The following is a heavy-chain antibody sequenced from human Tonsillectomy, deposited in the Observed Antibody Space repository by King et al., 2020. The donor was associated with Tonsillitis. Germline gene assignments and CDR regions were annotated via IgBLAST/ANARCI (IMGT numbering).Heavy chain of an antibody. V-gene: IGHV3-74*01. J-gene: IGHJ4*02. CDR3: VRGAPLDY. CDR1: GFTFSTYW. CDR2: INSDGSHT. D-gene: IGHD1-26*01. Sequence: VQLVESGGDLVQPGGSLRLSCAASGFTFSTYWMNWVRQVPVKGLEWVSRINSDGSHTDYADSVKGRFTISRDDAKTTLYLQVNSLRAEATAEYYCVRGAPLDYWGQGTLVTVSS.